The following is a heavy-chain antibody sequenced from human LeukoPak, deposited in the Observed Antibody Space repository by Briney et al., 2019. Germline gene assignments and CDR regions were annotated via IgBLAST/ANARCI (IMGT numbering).Heavy chain of an antibody. CDR3: ARDLWEQWLVPGY. D-gene: IGHD6-19*01. Sequence: ASVKVSCKASGGTFSSYAISWVRQAPGQRLEWMGWINAGNGNTKYSQKFQGRVTITRDTSASTAYMELSSLRSEDTAVYYCARDLWEQWLVPGYWGQGTLVTVSS. CDR2: INAGNGNT. CDR1: GGTFSSYA. J-gene: IGHJ4*02. V-gene: IGHV1-3*01.